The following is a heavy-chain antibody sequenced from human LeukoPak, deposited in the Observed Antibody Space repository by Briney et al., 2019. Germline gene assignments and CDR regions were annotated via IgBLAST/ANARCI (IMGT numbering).Heavy chain of an antibody. V-gene: IGHV3-11*04. Sequence: GRSLRLSCAASGFTLSDYYMSWIPQAPGKGLEWISYISNSGSITYYTDSVKGRFTIFRDTTKNSLYLEMNSLRVEDTAVYYCARERGHHFEYWGQGTSVTVSS. CDR3: ARERGHHFEY. CDR1: GFTLSDYY. J-gene: IGHJ4*02. CDR2: ISNSGSIT. D-gene: IGHD6-25*01.